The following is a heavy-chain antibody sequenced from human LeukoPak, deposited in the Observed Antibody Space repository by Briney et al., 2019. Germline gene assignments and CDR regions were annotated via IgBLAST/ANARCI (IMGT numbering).Heavy chain of an antibody. CDR3: AKDIHYDSSGYHFDY. V-gene: IGHV3-9*01. Sequence: GGSLRLSCAASGFTFDDYAMHWVRQAPGKGLEWVSGISWNSGSIGYADSVKGRFTISRDNAKNSLYLQMNSLRAEDTALCYCAKDIHYDSSGYHFDYWGQGTLVTVSS. D-gene: IGHD3-22*01. CDR2: ISWNSGSI. J-gene: IGHJ4*02. CDR1: GFTFDDYA.